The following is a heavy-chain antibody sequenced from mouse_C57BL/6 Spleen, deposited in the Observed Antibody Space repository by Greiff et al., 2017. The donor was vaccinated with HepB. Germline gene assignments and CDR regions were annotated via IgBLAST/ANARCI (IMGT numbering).Heavy chain of an antibody. CDR3: ARLRYAMDY. CDR1: GFTFTDYY. V-gene: IGHV7-3*01. J-gene: IGHJ4*01. Sequence: EVKLMESGGGLVQPGGSLSLSCAASGFTFTDYYMSWVRQPPGKALEWLGFIRNKANGYTTEYSASVKGRFTISRDNSQSILYLQMNALRAEDSATYYCARLRYAMDYWGQGTSVTVSS. CDR2: IRNKANGYTT.